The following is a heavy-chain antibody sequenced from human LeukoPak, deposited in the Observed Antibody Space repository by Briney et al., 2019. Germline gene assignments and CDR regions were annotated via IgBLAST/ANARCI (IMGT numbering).Heavy chain of an antibody. CDR1: GFTFRTYT. J-gene: IGHJ4*02. CDR2: ISGSGGST. Sequence: PGGSLRLSCAASGFTFRTYTMSWVRQAPGKGLEWVSGISGSGGSTYYADSVKGRFTISRYNSKNTLFVQMNSLRAEDTAVYYCAKGMVRADLDYWGQGTLVSVSS. CDR3: AKGMVRADLDY. D-gene: IGHD3-10*01. V-gene: IGHV3-23*01.